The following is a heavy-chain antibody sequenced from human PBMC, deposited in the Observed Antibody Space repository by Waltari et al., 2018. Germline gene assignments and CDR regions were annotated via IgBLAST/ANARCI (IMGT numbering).Heavy chain of an antibody. CDR3: ARGEDDYFDY. V-gene: IGHV4-59*01. CDR1: GGSISSYY. J-gene: IGHJ4*02. Sequence: QVQLQESGPGLVKPSETLSLPCTVSGGSISSYYWSWIRQPPGKGLEWIGYIYYSGSTNYNPSLKSRVTISVDTSKNQFSLKLSSVTAADTAVYYCARGEDDYFDYWGQGTLVTVSS. D-gene: IGHD1-26*01. CDR2: IYYSGST.